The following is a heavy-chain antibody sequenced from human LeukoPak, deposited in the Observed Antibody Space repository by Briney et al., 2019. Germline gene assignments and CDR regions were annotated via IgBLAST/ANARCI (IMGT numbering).Heavy chain of an antibody. CDR3: ATLDRDRDWFDP. Sequence: PSETLSLTCTVSGGSISSRSYSWGWIRQPPGKGLEWIGSIYYSGSTYYNPSLKSRVTISVDTSKNQFSLKLSSVTAADTAVYYCATLDRDRDWFDPWGQGTLVTVSS. V-gene: IGHV4-39*01. CDR2: IYYSGST. D-gene: IGHD2-21*02. CDR1: GGSISSRSYS. J-gene: IGHJ5*02.